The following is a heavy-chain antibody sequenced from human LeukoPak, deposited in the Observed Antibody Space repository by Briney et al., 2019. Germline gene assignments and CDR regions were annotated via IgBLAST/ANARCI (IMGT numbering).Heavy chain of an antibody. CDR1: GFTFSSYG. Sequence: GGSLRLSCAASGFTFSSYGMHWVRQAPGKGLEWVAFIRYDGSNKYYADSVKGRFTISRDNSKNTLYLQMNSLRAEDTAVYYCAKPFGYCSSTSCPYYYYMDVWGKGTTVTVSS. J-gene: IGHJ6*03. V-gene: IGHV3-30*02. CDR2: IRYDGSNK. CDR3: AKPFGYCSSTSCPYYYYMDV. D-gene: IGHD2-2*01.